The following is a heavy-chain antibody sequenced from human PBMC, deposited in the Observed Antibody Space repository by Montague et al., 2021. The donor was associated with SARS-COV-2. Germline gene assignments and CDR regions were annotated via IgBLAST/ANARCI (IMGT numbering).Heavy chain of an antibody. J-gene: IGHJ4*02. D-gene: IGHD1-26*01. V-gene: IGHV3-30*04. CDR2: ISYDGSNK. Sequence: LRLSWAASGFTFSSYAMHWVRQAPGKGLEWVAVISYDGSNKYYVDSVKGRFTISRDNSKNTLYLQMNSLRAEDTAVYYCARGYSGSYYTYFDSWGQGTLITVSS. CDR3: ARGYSGSYYTYFDS. CDR1: GFTFSSYA.